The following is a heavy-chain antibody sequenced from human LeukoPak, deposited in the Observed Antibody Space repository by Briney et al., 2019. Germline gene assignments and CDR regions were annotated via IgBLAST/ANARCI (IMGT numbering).Heavy chain of an antibody. CDR2: IYTSGST. CDR1: GASITSFH. D-gene: IGHD6-6*01. Sequence: PSETLSLTCAVSGASITSFHWTWFRQPTGRGLEWIGLIYTSGSTLYNPSLQSRVAMSVDVTKNQLSLKLSYVTAADAATYYCARKDGDYWGQGALVTVSS. CDR3: ARKDGDY. J-gene: IGHJ4*02. V-gene: IGHV4-4*07.